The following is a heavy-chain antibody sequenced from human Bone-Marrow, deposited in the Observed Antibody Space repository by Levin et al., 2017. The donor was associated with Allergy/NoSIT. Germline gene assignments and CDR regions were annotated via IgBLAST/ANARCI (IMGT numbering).Heavy chain of an antibody. Sequence: SETLSLTCTVSGGSISSYFWSWIRQPPGKRLEWLAYYYYSGSTDYNPSLKGRVTISVDTPKNQVSLKVSSVTAADTAVYYCTRDPSGATNYYYGMDVWGQGTTVAVSS. V-gene: IGHV4-59*01. CDR3: TRDPSGATNYYYGMDV. CDR2: YYYSGST. J-gene: IGHJ6*02. D-gene: IGHD3-10*01. CDR1: GGSISSYF.